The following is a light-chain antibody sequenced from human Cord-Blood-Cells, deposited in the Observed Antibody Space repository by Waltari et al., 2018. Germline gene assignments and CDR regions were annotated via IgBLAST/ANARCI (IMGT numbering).Light chain of an antibody. CDR1: VLAKKY. Sequence: SYELTQSSSVSVSPGQTARITCSGDVLAKKYARWFQKKPGQAPVLVIYKDSERPSRIPGRFSGSSSGTTVTLAISGAQVEDEADYYCYSAADNNWVFGGGTKLTVL. CDR3: YSAADNNWV. V-gene: IGLV3-27*01. CDR2: KDS. J-gene: IGLJ3*02.